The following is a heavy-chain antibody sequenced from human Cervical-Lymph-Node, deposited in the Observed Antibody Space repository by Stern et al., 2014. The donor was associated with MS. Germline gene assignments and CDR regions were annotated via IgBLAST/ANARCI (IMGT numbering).Heavy chain of an antibody. D-gene: IGHD6-25*01. J-gene: IGHJ4*02. CDR1: GGTFTNFA. CDR3: ARTWSSGSTLPDY. CDR2: VVPIVGET. V-gene: IGHV1-69*09. Sequence: VQLVESGAEVKKPGSSVKVSCQASGGTFTNFAINWVRQAPGQGLEWVGRVVPIVGETTHAQKFQGRVTLSADTSTDPAYLDLSSLRSEDTAVYYCARTWSSGSTLPDYWGQGTLVTVSS.